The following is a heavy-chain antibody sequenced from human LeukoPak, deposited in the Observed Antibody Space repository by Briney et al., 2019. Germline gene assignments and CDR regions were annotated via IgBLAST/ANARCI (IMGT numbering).Heavy chain of an antibody. CDR3: AKGYCSGGSCYLAVNWFDP. CDR2: ISYDGSNK. D-gene: IGHD2-15*01. V-gene: IGHV3-30*18. Sequence: GGSLRLSCAASGFTFSNYGMHWVRQAPGKGLEWVAVISYDGSNKYYADSVKGRFTISRDNSKNTLYLQMNSLRAEDTAVYYCAKGYCSGGSCYLAVNWFDPWGQGTLVTVSS. J-gene: IGHJ5*02. CDR1: GFTFSNYG.